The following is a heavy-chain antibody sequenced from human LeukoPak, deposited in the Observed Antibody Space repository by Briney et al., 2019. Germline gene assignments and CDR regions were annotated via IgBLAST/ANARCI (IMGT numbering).Heavy chain of an antibody. V-gene: IGHV1-69*05. D-gene: IGHD6-19*01. Sequence: SVKVSCKASGGTFSSYAISWVRQAPGQGLEWMGGIIPIFGTANYAQKFQGRVTITTDESTSTAYMELSSLRSEDTAVYYCARDGEVEGSGWHSDYWGQGTLVTVSS. CDR1: GGTFSSYA. CDR2: IIPIFGTA. CDR3: ARDGEVEGSGWHSDY. J-gene: IGHJ4*02.